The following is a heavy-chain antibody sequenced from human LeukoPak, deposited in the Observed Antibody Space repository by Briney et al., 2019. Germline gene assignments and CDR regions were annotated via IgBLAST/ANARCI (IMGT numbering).Heavy chain of an antibody. CDR3: AREGNSYSSSEYYYYYMDV. D-gene: IGHD6-13*01. V-gene: IGHV1-69*05. CDR2: IIPIFGTA. Sequence: SVKVSCKASGGTFSSYAISRLRQAPGQGLEWMGRIIPIFGTANYAQKCQGRVTITTDESTSTASMELSSLRSEDTAVYYCAREGNSYSSSEYYYYYMDVWGKGTTVTVSS. CDR1: GGTFSSYA. J-gene: IGHJ6*03.